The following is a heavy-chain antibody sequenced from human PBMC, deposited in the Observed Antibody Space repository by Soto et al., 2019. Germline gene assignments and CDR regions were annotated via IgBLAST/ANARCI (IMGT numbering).Heavy chain of an antibody. Sequence: SLRLSCAASGFTFSSYGMHWVRQAPGKGLEWVAVISYDGSNKYYADSVKGRFTISRDNSKNTLYLQMISLRAEDTAVYYCAKVRLTEKGEFDYSGQGTLVTVSS. V-gene: IGHV3-30*18. CDR3: AKVRLTEKGEFDY. CDR1: GFTFSSYG. CDR2: ISYDGSNK. J-gene: IGHJ4*02. D-gene: IGHD1-26*01.